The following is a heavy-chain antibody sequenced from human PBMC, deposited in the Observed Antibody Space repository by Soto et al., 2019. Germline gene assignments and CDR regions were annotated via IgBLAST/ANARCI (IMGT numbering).Heavy chain of an antibody. D-gene: IGHD1-20*01. CDR3: TRESVDGITGLDY. CDR2: IRVSGAFI. J-gene: IGHJ4*02. Sequence: EVQLLESGGDLVQPGGSLRLSCAASGFNVGAFAVNWVRQAPGKGLEWVSGIRVSGAFIYYADSARGRFSLPRDASENVLYLLMNCLRVDDTALYYCTRESVDGITGLDYWGQGTLVTVSS. CDR1: GFNVGAFA. V-gene: IGHV3-23*01.